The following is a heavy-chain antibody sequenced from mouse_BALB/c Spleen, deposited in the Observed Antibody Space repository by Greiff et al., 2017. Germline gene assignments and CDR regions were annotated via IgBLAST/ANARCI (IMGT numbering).Heavy chain of an antibody. Sequence: EVKLMESGGGLVQPGGSRKLSCAASGFTFSSFGMHWVRQAPEKGLEWVAYISSGSSTIYYADTVKGRFTISRDNPKNTLFLQMTSLRSEDTAMYYCARYGYGNYFDYWGQGTTLTVSS. J-gene: IGHJ2*01. CDR1: GFTFSSFG. CDR3: ARYGYGNYFDY. CDR2: ISSGSSTI. V-gene: IGHV5-17*02. D-gene: IGHD2-1*01.